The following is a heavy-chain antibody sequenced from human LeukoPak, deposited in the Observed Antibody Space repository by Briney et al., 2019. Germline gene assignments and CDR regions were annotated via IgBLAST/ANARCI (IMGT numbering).Heavy chain of an antibody. CDR1: GGSLSRYY. CDR2: IYYSGST. Sequence: SEPLSLICSVSGGSLSRYYWRWIRQPPGEGLEWIGYIYYSGSTSYTPSLKSRVTISVDTSKNQFSLKLSSVTAADTAVYYCARREDYYDSSGYHQGAFDIWGQGTMVTVSS. J-gene: IGHJ3*02. CDR3: ARREDYYDSSGYHQGAFDI. D-gene: IGHD3-22*01. V-gene: IGHV4-59*08.